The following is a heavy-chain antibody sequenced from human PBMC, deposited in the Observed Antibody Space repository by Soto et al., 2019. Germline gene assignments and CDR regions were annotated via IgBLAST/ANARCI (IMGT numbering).Heavy chain of an antibody. CDR2: INPNSGGT. V-gene: IGHV1-2*02. Sequence: ASVKVSCKASGYIFTGYHMHWVRQAPGQGLEWMGWINPNSGGTKYAQKFQGRVTITADESTSTAYMELSSLRSEDTAVYYCARAGFTMPYGMDVWGQGTTVTVSS. D-gene: IGHD3-3*01. CDR1: GYIFTGYH. CDR3: ARAGFTMPYGMDV. J-gene: IGHJ6*02.